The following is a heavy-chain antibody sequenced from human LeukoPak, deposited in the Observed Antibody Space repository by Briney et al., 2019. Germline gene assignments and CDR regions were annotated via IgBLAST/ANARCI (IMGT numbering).Heavy chain of an antibody. J-gene: IGHJ4*01. CDR2: IWSDGSNR. V-gene: IGHV3-33*04. CDR1: GFIYSHYG. D-gene: IGHD4-11*01. Sequence: GGSLRLSRAASGFIYSHYGMHWVRQAPGKGLEWVAVIWSDGSNRFYAGSVKGRFTISRDNSQNTLFLQMNSLRAEDTAMYYCARDAQRGFDDSNSLKCWGHGTLVTVSS. CDR3: ARDAQRGFDDSNSLKC.